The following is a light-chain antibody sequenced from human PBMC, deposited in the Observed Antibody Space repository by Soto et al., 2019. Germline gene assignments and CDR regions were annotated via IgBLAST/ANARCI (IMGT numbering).Light chain of an antibody. CDR1: SSDVGGYNY. CDR2: EVS. Sequence: QSVLTQPPSASGSPGQSVTISCTGTSSDVGGYNYVSWYQHHPGKAPKLLIYEVSKRPSGDPDRFSGSKSANTASLTVSGLQAVDEADYFCSSYAGDYNLYVFGTGTKVTVL. V-gene: IGLV2-8*01. J-gene: IGLJ1*01. CDR3: SSYAGDYNLYV.